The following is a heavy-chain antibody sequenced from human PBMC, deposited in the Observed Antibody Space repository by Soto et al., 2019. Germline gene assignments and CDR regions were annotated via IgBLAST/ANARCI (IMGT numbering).Heavy chain of an antibody. CDR2: ISGFNGNT. Sequence: ASVMVSCKASGYAFNLDGITWVRQAPGQGREWMGWISGFNGNTNYAADLQGRVTMTTDTSTSTAYMELRGLRSDDMAVYYCAGLGVYTGHDSPDFDAWGQGTRVTVSS. V-gene: IGHV1-18*03. CDR1: GYAFNLDG. D-gene: IGHD2-15*01. CDR3: AGLGVYTGHDSPDFDA. J-gene: IGHJ4*02.